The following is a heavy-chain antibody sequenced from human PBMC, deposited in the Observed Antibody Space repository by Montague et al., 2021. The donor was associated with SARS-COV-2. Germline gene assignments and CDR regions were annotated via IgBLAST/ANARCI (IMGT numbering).Heavy chain of an antibody. CDR1: GFSLCTSGVG. D-gene: IGHD6-13*01. CDR3: AHRKVLAAAWDY. CDR2: IYWDDDK. V-gene: IGHV2-5*02. J-gene: IGHJ4*02. Sequence: PALVKPTQTLTLTCTFSGFSLCTSGVGVGWIRQPPGKALEWLALIYWDDDKRYSPSLKSRLTITKDTSKNQVVLTMTNMDPVDTATYYCAHRKVLAAAWDYWGQGTLVTVSS.